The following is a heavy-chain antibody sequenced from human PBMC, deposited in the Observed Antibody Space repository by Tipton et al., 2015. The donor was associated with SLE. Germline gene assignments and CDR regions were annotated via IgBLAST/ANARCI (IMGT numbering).Heavy chain of an antibody. CDR1: GGSFSGYY. CDR2: INHSGST. Sequence: TLSLTCAVYGGSFSGYYWSWIRQPPGKGLEWIGEINHSGSTNYNPSLKSRVTISVDTSKNQFSLKLSSVTAADTAVYYCASNSGSYWDDAFDIWGQGTMVTVSS. V-gene: IGHV4-34*01. D-gene: IGHD1-26*01. CDR3: ASNSGSYWDDAFDI. J-gene: IGHJ3*02.